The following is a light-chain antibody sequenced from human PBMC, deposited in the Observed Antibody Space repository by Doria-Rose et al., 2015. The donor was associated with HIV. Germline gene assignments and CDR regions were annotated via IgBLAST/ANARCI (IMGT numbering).Light chain of an antibody. CDR1: QSFSSTY. CDR3: HQYGTSWT. V-gene: IGKV3-20*01. J-gene: IGKJ1*01. Sequence: EIVMTQSPGTLSLSPGERATLSCRASQSFSSTYLAWYQQTPGQAPSLLIYDGSTRATGIPDRFSASGSGTDFPLTINRLEPEDFALYYCHQYGTSWTFGQGTKVEI. CDR2: DGS.